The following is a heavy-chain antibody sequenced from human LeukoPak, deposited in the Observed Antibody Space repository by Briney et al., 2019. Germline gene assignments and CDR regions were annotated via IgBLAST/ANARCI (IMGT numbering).Heavy chain of an antibody. J-gene: IGHJ4*02. CDR3: ARDLHRRDGYNFNY. Sequence: GGSLRLSCAASGFTFSSYEMNWVRRAPGKGLEWVSYISSSGSTIYYADSVKGRFTISRDNAKNSLYLQMNSLRAEDTAVYYCARDLHRRDGYNFNYWGQGTLVTVSS. CDR1: GFTFSSYE. V-gene: IGHV3-48*03. D-gene: IGHD5-24*01. CDR2: ISSSGSTI.